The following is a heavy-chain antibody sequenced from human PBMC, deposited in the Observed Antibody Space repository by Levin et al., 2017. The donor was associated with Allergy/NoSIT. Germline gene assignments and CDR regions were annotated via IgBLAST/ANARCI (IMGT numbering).Heavy chain of an antibody. CDR2: VNCNSGDT. D-gene: IGHD4-17*01. V-gene: IGHV1-2*02. J-gene: IGHJ4*02. CDR1: GYTFTDHY. Sequence: ASVKVSCEAAGYTFTDHYIHWVRQAPGQGLEWMGWVNCNSGDTHYAQKFQDRVTMTRDTSITTAYIEVSSLRFDDTALYFCARNDYGDYLQNFDYWGQGTLVTVSS. CDR3: ARNDYGDYLQNFDY.